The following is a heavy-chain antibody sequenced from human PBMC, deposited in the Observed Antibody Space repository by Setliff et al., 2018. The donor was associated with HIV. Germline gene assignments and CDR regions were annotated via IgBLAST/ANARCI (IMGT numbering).Heavy chain of an antibody. Sequence: ASVKVSCKASGYSFTSYDINWVRQATGQGLEWMGWMNPNSGDTDYAQKFQGRVTMTRNTSIGVAYMELSSLRSEDTAVYYCARDETWGSLYYGLDVWGQGTTVTVSS. J-gene: IGHJ6*02. CDR3: ARDETWGSLYYGLDV. V-gene: IGHV1-8*01. CDR1: GYSFTSYD. D-gene: IGHD7-27*01. CDR2: MNPNSGDT.